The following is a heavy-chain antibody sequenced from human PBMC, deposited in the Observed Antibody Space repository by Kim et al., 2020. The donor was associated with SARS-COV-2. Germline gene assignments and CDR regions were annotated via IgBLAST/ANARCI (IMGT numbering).Heavy chain of an antibody. CDR2: ISYDGSNK. V-gene: IGHV3-30*18. Sequence: GGSLRLSCAASGFTFSSYGMHWVRQAPGKGLEWVAVISYDGSNKYYADSVKGRFTISRDNSKNTLYLQMNSLRAEDTAVYYCAKFDRDIVVVPAGPRAVYYYYGMDVWGQGTTVTVSS. CDR1: GFTFSSYG. CDR3: AKFDRDIVVVPAGPRAVYYYYGMDV. D-gene: IGHD2-2*01. J-gene: IGHJ6*02.